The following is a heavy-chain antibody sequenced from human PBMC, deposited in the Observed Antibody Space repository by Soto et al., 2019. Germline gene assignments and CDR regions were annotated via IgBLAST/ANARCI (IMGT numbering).Heavy chain of an antibody. D-gene: IGHD3-22*01. J-gene: IGHJ6*02. V-gene: IGHV3-30-3*01. CDR3: ARDPWYYYDSSGYYYVVYYGMDV. CDR1: GFTFSSYA. Sequence: ESGGGVVQPGRSLRLSCAASGFTFSSYAMHWVRQAPGKGLEWVAVISYDGSNKYYADSVKGRFTISRDNSKNTLYLQMNSLRAEDTAVYYCARDPWYYYDSSGYYYVVYYGMDVWGQGTTVTVSS. CDR2: ISYDGSNK.